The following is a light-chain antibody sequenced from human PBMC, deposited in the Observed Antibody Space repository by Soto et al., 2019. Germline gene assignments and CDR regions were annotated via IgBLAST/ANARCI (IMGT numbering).Light chain of an antibody. CDR3: QLSYSSPWT. V-gene: IGKV1-9*01. CDR2: AAS. J-gene: IGKJ1*01. Sequence: DIELIQTPLFLSAFVRDKDTITCGASQGISSYFAWYQQKQGKAPKILIYAASTLQSGVPSRFSGSGYGTEFSLTISSLQPEDFATYSCQLSYSSPWTFGQGTKVDIK. CDR1: QGISSY.